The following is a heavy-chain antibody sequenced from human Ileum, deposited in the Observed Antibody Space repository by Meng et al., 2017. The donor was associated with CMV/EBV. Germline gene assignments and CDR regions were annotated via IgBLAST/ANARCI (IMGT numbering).Heavy chain of an antibody. CDR3: AGDRSTEWFYY. D-gene: IGHD2-2*01. CDR1: GDSCISGRTF. Sequence: QQQWPGPGRVKTSASLFLSCIVSGDSCISGRTFCGWTRQAPGKGLGWIAHVDYTETTHYNPSLRSRITISVDTAKNLNLMKVTSLTAADAAIFHCAGDRSTEWFYYWGQGSLVTVSS. CDR2: VDYTETT. V-gene: IGHV4-39*07. J-gene: IGHJ4*02.